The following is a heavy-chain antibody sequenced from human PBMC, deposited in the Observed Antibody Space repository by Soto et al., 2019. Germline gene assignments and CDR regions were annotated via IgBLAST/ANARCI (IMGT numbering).Heavy chain of an antibody. D-gene: IGHD4-17*01. CDR2: IIPIFGTA. J-gene: IGHJ6*02. V-gene: IGHV1-69*13. CDR3: ARVGDYGGNRNYYYYGMDV. CDR1: GGTFSSYA. Sequence: SVKVSCKASGGTFSSYAISWVRQAPGQGLEWMGGIIPIFGTANHAQKFQGRVTITADESTSTAYMELSSLRSEDTAVYYCARVGDYGGNRNYYYYGMDVWGQGTTVTVSS.